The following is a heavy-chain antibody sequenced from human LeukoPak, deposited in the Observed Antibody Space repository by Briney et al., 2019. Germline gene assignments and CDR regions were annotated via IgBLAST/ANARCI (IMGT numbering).Heavy chain of an antibody. CDR3: ARDRYYYDSSARYFDY. J-gene: IGHJ4*02. Sequence: PSETLSLTCTVSGGSISSYYWSWIRQPAGKGLEWIGRIHTSGSTNYSPSLKSRVTMSVDTSKNQFSLKLSSVTAADTAVYYCARDRYYYDSSARYFDYWGQGTLVTVSS. D-gene: IGHD3-22*01. CDR1: GGSISSYY. CDR2: IHTSGST. V-gene: IGHV4-4*07.